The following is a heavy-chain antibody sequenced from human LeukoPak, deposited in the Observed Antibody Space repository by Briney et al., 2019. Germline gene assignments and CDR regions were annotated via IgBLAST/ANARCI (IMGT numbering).Heavy chain of an antibody. D-gene: IGHD5-18*01. CDR3: ARSTRYSYGYSVDY. V-gene: IGHV1-2*02. J-gene: IGHJ4*02. CDR1: GYTFTGYY. Sequence: GASVTVSCKASGYTFTGYYMHWVRQAPGQGLEWMGWINPNSGGTNYAQKFQGRVTMTRDTSISTAYMELSRLRSDDTAVYYCARSTRYSYGYSVDYWGQGTLVTVSS. CDR2: INPNSGGT.